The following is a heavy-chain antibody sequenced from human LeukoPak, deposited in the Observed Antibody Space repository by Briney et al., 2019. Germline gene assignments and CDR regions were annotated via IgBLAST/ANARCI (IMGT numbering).Heavy chain of an antibody. CDR1: GYTFTGYY. J-gene: IGHJ6*03. V-gene: IGHV1-2*02. CDR3: ARDPLFYYYMDV. CDR2: ISPNSGGT. Sequence: ASVKVSCKASGYTFTGYYMHWVRQAPGQGLEWMGWISPNSGGTQYAQKFQGRVTMTRDTSISTAYMELSRLRSDDTAVYYCARDPLFYYYMDVWGKGTTVTVSS.